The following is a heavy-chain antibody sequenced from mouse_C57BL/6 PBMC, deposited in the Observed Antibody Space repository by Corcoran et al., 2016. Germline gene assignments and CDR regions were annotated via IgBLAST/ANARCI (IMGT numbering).Heavy chain of an antibody. Sequence: QVQLKQSGAELVRPGASVKLSCKASGYTFTDYYINWVKQRPGQGLEWIARIYPGSGNTYYNEKFKGKATLTAEKSSSTAYMQLSSLTSEDSAVYFCARNVYDGSMDYWGQGTSVTVSS. CDR3: ARNVYDGSMDY. CDR2: IYPGSGNT. CDR1: GYTFTDYY. V-gene: IGHV1-76*01. J-gene: IGHJ4*01. D-gene: IGHD2-3*01.